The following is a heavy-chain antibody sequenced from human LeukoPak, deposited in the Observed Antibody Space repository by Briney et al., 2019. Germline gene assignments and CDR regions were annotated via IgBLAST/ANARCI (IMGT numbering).Heavy chain of an antibody. D-gene: IGHD3-22*01. V-gene: IGHV1-18*01. Sequence: GASVKVSCKASGFTFTSFGFSWVRQAPGQGLEWMGWISAYSGNTNYAQKFQGRVTMTTDTSTSTAYMELRSLRSDDTAVYYCARDSHDSGGYPFDYWGQGTLVTVSS. CDR3: ARDSHDSGGYPFDY. J-gene: IGHJ4*02. CDR1: GFTFTSFG. CDR2: ISAYSGNT.